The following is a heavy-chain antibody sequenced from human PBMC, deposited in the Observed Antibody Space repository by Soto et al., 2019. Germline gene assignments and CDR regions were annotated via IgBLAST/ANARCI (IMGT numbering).Heavy chain of an antibody. J-gene: IGHJ4*01. CDR1: GFPFTTAW. CDR3: NTDSYFGLKLVGFDY. V-gene: IGHV3-15*07. D-gene: IGHD3-9*01. Sequence: PGRSLRLSCAASGFPFTTAWINWVRQAPGKGLEWLGRIKSKTDGGTPDFAAPVRGRFATSRDDSKSMVYRQRSSRKTGDTALYYGNTDSYFGLKLVGFDYWGRGTRVTV. CDR2: IKSKTDGGTP.